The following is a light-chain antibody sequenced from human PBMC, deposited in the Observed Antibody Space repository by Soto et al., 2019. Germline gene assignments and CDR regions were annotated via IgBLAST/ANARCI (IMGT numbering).Light chain of an antibody. Sequence: EIVLTQSPATLSLSPGERATLSCRASQSVNSYLAWYQQKCGQAPRLLIYDTSNRATGIPDRFSGSGSGTDFTLTISSLEPEDFAVYYCQQRSSWHTFGQGTRLEIK. V-gene: IGKV3-11*01. CDR2: DTS. CDR1: QSVNSY. J-gene: IGKJ2*01. CDR3: QQRSSWHT.